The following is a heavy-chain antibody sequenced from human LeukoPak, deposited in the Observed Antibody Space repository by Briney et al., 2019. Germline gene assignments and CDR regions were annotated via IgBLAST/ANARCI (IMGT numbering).Heavy chain of an antibody. J-gene: IGHJ6*01. Sequence: PSETLSLTCTVSGVSIISHYWSWIRQPPGKGLEWIGYIYYSGSTTYNPSLKSRLTISLDTSKNQFSLKLSSVTAADTAVYYCARQGTGTRRYYSYGMDVWGQGTTVTVSS. CDR2: IYYSGST. CDR1: GVSIISHY. D-gene: IGHD1-7*01. V-gene: IGHV4-59*08. CDR3: ARQGTGTRRYYSYGMDV.